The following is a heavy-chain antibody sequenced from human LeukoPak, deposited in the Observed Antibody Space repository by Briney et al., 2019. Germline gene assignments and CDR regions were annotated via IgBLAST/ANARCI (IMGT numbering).Heavy chain of an antibody. V-gene: IGHV4-31*03. CDR3: ARGVATGIWFDP. CDR2: IYYSGST. J-gene: IGHJ5*02. D-gene: IGHD4-17*01. CDR1: GGSISSGGYY. Sequence: PSETLSLTCTVSGGSISSGGYYWSWIRQHPGKGLEWIGYIYYSGSTYYNPSLKSRVTISADTSKNQFSLKLSSVTAADTAVYYCARGVATGIWFDPWGQGTLVTVSS.